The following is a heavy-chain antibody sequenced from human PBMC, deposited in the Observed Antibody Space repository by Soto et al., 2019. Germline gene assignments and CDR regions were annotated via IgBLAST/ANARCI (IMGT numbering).Heavy chain of an antibody. CDR2: IYPSDSDT. CDR3: ARHGFYGDYSSNYFDP. Sequence: PGESLKISCKGSGYIFTNYWIAWVRQMPGKGLEYMGIIYPSDSDTRYSPSFQGQVTISADKSISTAYLQWSSLKASDTAIYYCARHGFYGDYSSNYFDPWGQGTLVTVSS. D-gene: IGHD4-17*01. CDR1: GYIFTNYW. J-gene: IGHJ5*02. V-gene: IGHV5-51*01.